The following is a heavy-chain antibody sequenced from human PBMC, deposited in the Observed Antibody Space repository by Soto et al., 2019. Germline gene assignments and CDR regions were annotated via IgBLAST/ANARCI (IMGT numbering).Heavy chain of an antibody. CDR1: GYTLTELS. CDR3: ATYSGSYSAQLKGFDY. V-gene: IGHV1-24*01. D-gene: IGHD1-26*01. J-gene: IGHJ4*02. CDR2: FDPEDGET. Sequence: ASVKVSCKVSGYTLTELSMHWVRQAPGKGLEWMGGFDPEDGETIYAQKFQGRVTMTEDTSTDTAYMELSSLRSEDTAVYYCATYSGSYSAQLKGFDYWGQGTLVTVSS.